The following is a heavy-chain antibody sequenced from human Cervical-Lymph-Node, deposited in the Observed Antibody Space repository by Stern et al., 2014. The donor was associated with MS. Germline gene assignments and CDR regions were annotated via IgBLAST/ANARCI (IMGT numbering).Heavy chain of an antibody. CDR2: IDWDDDK. Sequence: QVTLRESGPALVRPTQTLTLTCTFSGFSLTTSGMCVAWIRQPPGKALEWLGRIDWDDDKYYNTSLKTRLTISKDTSKNQVVLTMTNMDPVDTATYYCARTRFSSGWYYFDYWGQGTLVTVSS. CDR1: GFSLTTSGMC. D-gene: IGHD6-19*01. J-gene: IGHJ4*02. V-gene: IGHV2-70*15. CDR3: ARTRFSSGWYYFDY.